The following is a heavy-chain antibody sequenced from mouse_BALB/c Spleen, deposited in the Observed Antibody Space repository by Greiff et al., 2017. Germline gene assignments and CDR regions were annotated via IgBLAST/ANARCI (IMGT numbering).Heavy chain of an antibody. D-gene: IGHD1-1*01. CDR2: IDTSDSYT. J-gene: IGHJ3*01. Sequence: VKLQQPGAELVMPGASVKMSCKASGYTFTDYWMHWVKQRPGQGLEWIGAIDTSDSYTSYNQKFKGKATLTVDESSSTAYMQLSSLTSEDSAVYYCAREEITTDFFAYWGQGTLVTVSA. CDR3: AREEITTDFFAY. CDR1: GYTFTDYW. V-gene: IGHV1-69*01.